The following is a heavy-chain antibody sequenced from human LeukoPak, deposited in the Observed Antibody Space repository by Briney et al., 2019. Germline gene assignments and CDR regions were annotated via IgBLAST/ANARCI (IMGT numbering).Heavy chain of an antibody. CDR2: VYYIGTT. CDR3: ARDVRDDYFDP. CDR1: GGSISSNY. J-gene: IGHJ5*02. D-gene: IGHD3-10*02. Sequence: SETLSLTCTVSGGSISSNYWSWIRQPPGKGLEWIGYVYYIGTTNYNPSLKSRVTISVDTSKNQFSLKLTSVTAADTAVYYCARDVRDDYFDPWGQGTLVTVSS. V-gene: IGHV4-59*01.